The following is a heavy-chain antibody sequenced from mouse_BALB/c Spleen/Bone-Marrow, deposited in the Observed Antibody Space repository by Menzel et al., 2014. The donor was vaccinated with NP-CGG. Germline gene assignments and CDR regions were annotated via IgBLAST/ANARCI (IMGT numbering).Heavy chain of an antibody. CDR1: GYAFSSYW. V-gene: IGHV1-80*01. D-gene: IGHD1-1*01. J-gene: IGHJ2*01. Sequence: VKLQESGAELVRPGSSVKISCKASGYAFSSYWMNWVKQRPGQGLEWIGRIYPGDGDTNYNGKFKGKATLTADKSSSTAYMQLSSLTSEDSAVYFCARRGYSYGSSYVDYWGQGTTLTVSS. CDR3: ARRGYSYGSSYVDY. CDR2: IYPGDGDT.